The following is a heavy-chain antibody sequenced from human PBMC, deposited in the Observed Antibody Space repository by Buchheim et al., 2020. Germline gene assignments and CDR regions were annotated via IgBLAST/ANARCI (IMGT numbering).Heavy chain of an antibody. CDR3: AREAAAVAGGMDV. V-gene: IGHV4-30-4*07. J-gene: IGHJ6*02. D-gene: IGHD6-13*01. Sequence: QVQLQGSGPGLVKPSQTLSLTCAVSGGSITSSGYSWSWIRQPPGKGLEWISYIYYSGRTDFNPSLRRRVTISIEMSKNQFSLKLSSVTAADTAVYYCAREAAAVAGGMDVWGQGTT. CDR2: IYYSGRT. CDR1: GGSITSSGYS.